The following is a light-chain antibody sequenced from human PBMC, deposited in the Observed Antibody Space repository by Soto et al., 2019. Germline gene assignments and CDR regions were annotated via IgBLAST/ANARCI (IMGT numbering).Light chain of an antibody. V-gene: IGKV1-8*01. CDR2: AAS. CDR1: QGISSY. CDR3: QHYYSYPRT. J-gene: IGKJ4*01. Sequence: AIRMTQSPSSLSASTGDRVTITCRASQGISSYLAWYQQKPGKAPKLLIYAASTLQSGVPSRFSGSGSVTDFTLTTSCLQSEDFATYYCQHYYSYPRTFGGGTKVEIK.